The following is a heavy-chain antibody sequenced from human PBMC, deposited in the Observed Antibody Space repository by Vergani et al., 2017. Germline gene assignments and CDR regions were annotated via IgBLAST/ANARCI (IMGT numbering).Heavy chain of an antibody. CDR1: GYTFTSYY. V-gene: IGHV1-46*01. CDR3: ARDRRYCSSTSCYVGRDWFDP. D-gene: IGHD2-2*01. Sequence: QVQLVQSGAEVKKPGASVKVSCKASGYTFTSYYMHWVRQAPGQGLEWMGIINPSGGSTSHAQKFQGRVTMTRDTATRTVYMELSSLRSEDTAVYYCARDRRYCSSTSCYVGRDWFDPWGQGTLVTVSS. CDR2: INPSGGST. J-gene: IGHJ5*02.